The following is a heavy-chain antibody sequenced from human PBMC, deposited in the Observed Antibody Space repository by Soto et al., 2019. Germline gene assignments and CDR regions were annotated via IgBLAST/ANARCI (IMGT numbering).Heavy chain of an antibody. Sequence: WGSLRLSCAASGFTFRSYSMNWIRQAPGKGLEWVSSISTNGNYIYYADSVKGRFTISRDYAKNSLYLQMNSLRAEDTAVYYCARETIFGIVIKGYFDSWGQGTLVTVSS. CDR3: ARETIFGIVIKGYFDS. D-gene: IGHD3-3*01. CDR2: ISTNGNYI. CDR1: GFTFRSYS. J-gene: IGHJ4*02. V-gene: IGHV3-21*01.